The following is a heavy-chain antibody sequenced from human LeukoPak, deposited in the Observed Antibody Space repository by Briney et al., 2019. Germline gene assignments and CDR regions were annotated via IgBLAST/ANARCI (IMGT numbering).Heavy chain of an antibody. D-gene: IGHD3-16*01. V-gene: IGHV3-7*01. CDR2: INQNGREK. J-gene: IGHJ4*02. CDR1: GLTFSTYW. CDR3: ARSLGDD. Sequence: GGSLRLSCEVSGLTFSTYWMPWVRQAPGKGLEWVASINQNGREKYYVDSVKGRFTISRDNAKDSLYFQMNSLRDEDTAVYYCARSLGDDWGQGTLVTVSS.